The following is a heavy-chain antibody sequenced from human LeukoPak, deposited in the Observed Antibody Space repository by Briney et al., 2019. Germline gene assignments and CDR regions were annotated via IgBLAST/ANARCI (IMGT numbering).Heavy chain of an antibody. D-gene: IGHD2-15*01. CDR2: INHSGST. CDR3: ARASRCSGGSCYPGTYYGMDV. Sequence: PPETLSLTCAVYGGSFSGYYWSWIRQPPGKGLEWIGEINHSGSTNYNPSLKSRVTISVDTSKNQFSLKLSSVTAADTAVYYCARASRCSGGSCYPGTYYGMDVWGKGTTVTVSS. V-gene: IGHV4-34*01. J-gene: IGHJ6*04. CDR1: GGSFSGYY.